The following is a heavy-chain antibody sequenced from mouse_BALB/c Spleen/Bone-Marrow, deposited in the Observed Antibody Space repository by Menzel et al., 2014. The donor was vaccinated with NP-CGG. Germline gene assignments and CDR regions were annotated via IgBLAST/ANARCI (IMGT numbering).Heavy chain of an antibody. Sequence: EVQGVESGGDLVKPGGSLKLSCAASGFTFSTYIMSWVRQTLEKRLGWVATISSGGRYIFYPDSVKGRFTLSRDNAKNTLYLQMSSLRSDDTAMYYCTREEDYDGNYKFAYWGQGTLVTVSA. V-gene: IGHV5-6-4*01. J-gene: IGHJ3*01. CDR3: TREEDYDGNYKFAY. D-gene: IGHD2-3*01. CDR1: GFTFSTYI. CDR2: ISSGGRYI.